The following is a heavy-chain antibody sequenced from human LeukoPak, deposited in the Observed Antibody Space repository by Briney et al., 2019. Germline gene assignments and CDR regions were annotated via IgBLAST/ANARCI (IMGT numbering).Heavy chain of an antibody. V-gene: IGHV1-18*01. Sequence: VASVKVSFKASGYTFTSYGISWVRQAPGQGLEWMGWISAYNGNTNYAQKLQGRVTMTTDTSTSTAYMELRSPRSDGTAVYYCARALRRGYYYGMDVWGQGTTVTVSS. CDR1: GYTFTSYG. J-gene: IGHJ6*02. D-gene: IGHD1-26*01. CDR3: ARALRRGYYYGMDV. CDR2: ISAYNGNT.